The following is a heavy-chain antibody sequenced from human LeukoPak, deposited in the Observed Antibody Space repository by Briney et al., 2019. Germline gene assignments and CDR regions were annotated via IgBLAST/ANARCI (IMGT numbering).Heavy chain of an antibody. CDR3: ARRGSGWYPFDY. CDR2: IYPGDSDT. V-gene: IGHV5-51*01. D-gene: IGHD6-19*01. CDR1: GYTFTNYL. J-gene: IGHJ4*02. Sequence: GESLKISCKGSGYTFTNYLIGWVRQLPRKVLWWMGIIYPGDSDTRYSPSFKGQVTISADRSISIAYLQWSSLKASDSAMYYCARRGSGWYPFDYWGQGTLVTVSS.